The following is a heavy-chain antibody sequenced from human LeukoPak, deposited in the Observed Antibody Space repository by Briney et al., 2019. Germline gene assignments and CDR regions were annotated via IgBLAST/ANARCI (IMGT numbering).Heavy chain of an antibody. J-gene: IGHJ4*02. CDR3: ARMDIVVVPAVDPLDY. Sequence: ASVKVSCKASGYTFTSYGISWVRQAPGQGLEWMGWISAYNGNTNYAQKLQGRVTMPTDTSTSTAYMELRSLRSDDTAVYYCARMDIVVVPAVDPLDYWGQGTLVTVSS. CDR2: ISAYNGNT. CDR1: GYTFTSYG. V-gene: IGHV1-18*01. D-gene: IGHD2-2*03.